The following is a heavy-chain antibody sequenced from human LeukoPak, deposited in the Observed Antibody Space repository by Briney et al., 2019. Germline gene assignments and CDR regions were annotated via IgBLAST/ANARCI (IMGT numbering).Heavy chain of an antibody. J-gene: IGHJ5*02. Sequence: ASVEVSCKASGYTFTNYGITWVRQAPGQGPEWMGWISVHNGNTNYAQKVQGRVSMTTDTSTSTAYMELRSLRSDDTAVYYCARGYCSSTSCYWSWFDPWGQGTLVTVSS. CDR1: GYTFTNYG. CDR2: ISVHNGNT. V-gene: IGHV1-18*01. CDR3: ARGYCSSTSCYWSWFDP. D-gene: IGHD2-2*01.